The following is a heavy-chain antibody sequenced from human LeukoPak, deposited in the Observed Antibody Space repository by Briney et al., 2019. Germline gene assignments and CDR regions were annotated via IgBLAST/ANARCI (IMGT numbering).Heavy chain of an antibody. D-gene: IGHD3-22*01. J-gene: IGHJ4*02. V-gene: IGHV4-38-2*02. CDR3: ARVPSDNYYDSSGPADY. CDR2: IYHSGST. CDR1: GYSISSGYY. Sequence: SETLSLTCTVSGYSISSGYYWGWIRQPPGKGLEWIGSIYHSGSTYYNPSLKSRVTISVDTSKNQFSLKLSSVTAADTAVYYCARVPSDNYYDSSGPADYWGQGTLVTVSS.